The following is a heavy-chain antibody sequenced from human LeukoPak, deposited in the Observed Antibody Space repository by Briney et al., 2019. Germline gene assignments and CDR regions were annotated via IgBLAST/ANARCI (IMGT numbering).Heavy chain of an antibody. CDR2: IYYSGST. J-gene: IGHJ4*02. Sequence: PSETLSLTCSVSGGSISSYYWSWIRQPPGKGLEWIGYIYYSGSTNYNPSLKSRVTISVDTSKKQFSLQPTSVTAADTTIYYCARVTVGALDYWGQGTLVTVSS. V-gene: IGHV4-59*08. CDR1: GGSISSYY. D-gene: IGHD1-26*01. CDR3: ARVTVGALDY.